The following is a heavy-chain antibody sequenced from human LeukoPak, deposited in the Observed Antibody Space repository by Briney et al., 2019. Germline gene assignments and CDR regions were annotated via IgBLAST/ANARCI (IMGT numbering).Heavy chain of an antibody. CDR1: GGSFSGYY. V-gene: IGHV4-34*01. J-gene: IGHJ4*02. Sequence: PSETLSLTCAVYGGSFSGYYWSWIRQPPGKGLEWIGEINHSGSTNYNPSLKSRVTISVDTSKNQLSLKLSSVTAADTAVYYCARGLYGDYVPLGYWGQGTLVTVSS. CDR2: INHSGST. D-gene: IGHD4-17*01. CDR3: ARGLYGDYVPLGY.